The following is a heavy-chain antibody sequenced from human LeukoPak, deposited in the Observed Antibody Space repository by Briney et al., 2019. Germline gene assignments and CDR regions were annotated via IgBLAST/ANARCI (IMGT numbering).Heavy chain of an antibody. V-gene: IGHV4-30-2*01. CDR3: ARGGEQLALGY. CDR2: IYHSGST. D-gene: IGHD6-13*01. J-gene: IGHJ4*02. Sequence: SQTLSLTCTVSGGSISSGGYYWSWIRQPPGKGLEWIGYIYHSGSTYYNPSLKSRVTISVDRSKNQFSLKLSSVTAADTAVYYCARGGEQLALGYWGQGTLVTVSS. CDR1: GGSISSGGYY.